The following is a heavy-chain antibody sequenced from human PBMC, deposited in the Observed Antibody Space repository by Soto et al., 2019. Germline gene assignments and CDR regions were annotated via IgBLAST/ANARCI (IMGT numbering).Heavy chain of an antibody. Sequence: PGESLKISCAASGFTFSTYTMNWVRQAPGKGLEWVSSITSSSSFIYYADSLKGRFTISRDNAKNSLYLQMNSLRAEDTAVYYCANITAMVSLDPWGQGTLVTVSS. D-gene: IGHD5-18*01. V-gene: IGHV3-21*04. CDR1: GFTFSTYT. CDR2: ITSSSSFI. J-gene: IGHJ5*02. CDR3: ANITAMVSLDP.